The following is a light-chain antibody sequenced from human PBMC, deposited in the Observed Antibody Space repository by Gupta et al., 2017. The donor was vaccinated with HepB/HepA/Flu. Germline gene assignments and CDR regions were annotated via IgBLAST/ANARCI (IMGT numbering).Light chain of an antibody. Sequence: DIVMTQYPLSLPVTPGEPASISCRSSQSLLWSNGYNYLDWYLQKPGQSPHLLIYLGSNRASGVPDRFSGSGSGTDFTLKISRVEAEDVGIYYCMHGLHTRNFGQGTKLEIK. J-gene: IGKJ2*02. CDR2: LGS. V-gene: IGKV2-28*01. CDR1: QSLLWSNGYNY. CDR3: MHGLHTRN.